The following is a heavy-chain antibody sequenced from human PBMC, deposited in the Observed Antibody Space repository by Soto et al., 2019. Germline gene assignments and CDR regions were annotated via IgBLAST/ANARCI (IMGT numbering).Heavy chain of an antibody. J-gene: IGHJ5*02. CDR2: MNPNSGNT. V-gene: IGHV1-8*01. D-gene: IGHD1-26*01. CDR3: ARDLYILGGATWNWLDP. CDR1: GYTFTSYD. Sequence: VASVKVSCKASGYTFTSYDINWVRQATGQGLEWMGWMNPNSGNTGYAQKFQGRVTMTRNTSISTAYMELSSLRSEDTAVYYCARDLYILGGATWNWLDPWGQGTMVTVYS.